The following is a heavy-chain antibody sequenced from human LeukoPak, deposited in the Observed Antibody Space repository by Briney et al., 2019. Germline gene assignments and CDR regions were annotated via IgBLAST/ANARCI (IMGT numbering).Heavy chain of an antibody. Sequence: SETLSLTCTVSGGSISSSSYYWGWIRQPPGKGLERIGSIYYSGSTYYNPSLKSRVTISVDTSKNQFSLKLSSVTAADTAVYYCARQVAAPDLPFADAFDIWGQGTMVTVSS. D-gene: IGHD6-19*01. J-gene: IGHJ3*02. V-gene: IGHV4-39*01. CDR3: ARQVAAPDLPFADAFDI. CDR2: IYYSGST. CDR1: GGSISSSSYY.